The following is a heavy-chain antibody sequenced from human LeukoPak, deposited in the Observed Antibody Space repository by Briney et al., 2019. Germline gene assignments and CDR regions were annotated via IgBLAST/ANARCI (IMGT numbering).Heavy chain of an antibody. CDR2: IYSGGST. CDR3: ARERVGATSDAFDI. D-gene: IGHD1-26*01. V-gene: IGHV3-53*01. CDR1: GFTVSSNY. Sequence: PGGSLRLSCAASGFTVSSNYMSWVRQAPGKGLEWVSVIYSGGSTYYADSVKGRSTISRDNSKNTLYLQMNSLRAEDTAVYYCARERVGATSDAFDIWGQGTMVTVSS. J-gene: IGHJ3*02.